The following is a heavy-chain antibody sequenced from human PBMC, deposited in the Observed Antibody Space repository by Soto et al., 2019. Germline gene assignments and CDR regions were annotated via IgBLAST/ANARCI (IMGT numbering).Heavy chain of an antibody. CDR1: GFTISSYA. Sequence: EMQLLESGGGLVQHGGSLRLSCAASGFTISSYAMSWVRQAPGKGLEWVSAISGSGGSTYYADSVKGRFTISRDNSKNTLYLQMNSLRAEDTAVYYCAKPRITMVRGGSFDYWGQGTLVTVSS. D-gene: IGHD3-10*01. CDR3: AKPRITMVRGGSFDY. J-gene: IGHJ4*02. V-gene: IGHV3-23*01. CDR2: ISGSGGST.